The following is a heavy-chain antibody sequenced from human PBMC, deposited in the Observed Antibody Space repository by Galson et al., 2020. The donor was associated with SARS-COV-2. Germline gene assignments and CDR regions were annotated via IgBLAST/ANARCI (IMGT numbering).Heavy chain of an antibody. V-gene: IGHV3-33*01. CDR1: GFTFSSHA. D-gene: IGHD6-19*01. CDR2: IFYDGSEK. Sequence: GESLKISCAASGFTFSSHAMHWVRQAPGKGLEWVAQIFYDGSEKYYGDSVKGRFTISRDSSKNTVYLQMNNLRADDTAVYYCARDGQLSSGWAFDYWGQGTLVTVSS. CDR3: ARDGQLSSGWAFDY. J-gene: IGHJ4*02.